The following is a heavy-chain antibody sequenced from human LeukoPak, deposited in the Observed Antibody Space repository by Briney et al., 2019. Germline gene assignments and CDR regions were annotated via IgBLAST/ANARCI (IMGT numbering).Heavy chain of an antibody. CDR3: ASYCSGGSCYPNDAFDI. D-gene: IGHD2-15*01. V-gene: IGHV4-30-2*01. J-gene: IGHJ3*02. CDR1: GGSISSGGYS. CDR2: IYHSGST. Sequence: PSQTPSLTCAVSGGSISSGGYSWSWIRQPPGKGLEWIGYIYHSGSTYYNPSLKSRVTISVDRSKNQFSLKLSSVTAADTAVYYCASYCSGGSCYPNDAFDIWGQGTMVTVSS.